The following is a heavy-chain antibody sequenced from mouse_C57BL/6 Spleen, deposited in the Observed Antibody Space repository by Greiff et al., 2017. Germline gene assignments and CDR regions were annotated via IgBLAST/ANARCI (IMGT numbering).Heavy chain of an antibody. CDR3: AREGVPHYFDY. Sequence: EVQLQESGGGLVKPGGSLKLSCAASGFTFSSYAMSWVRQTPEKRLEWVATISDGGSYTYYPDNVKGRFTISRDNAKNNLYLQLSHLKSEDTAMYYCAREGVPHYFDYWGQGTTLTVSS. V-gene: IGHV5-4*01. J-gene: IGHJ2*01. CDR1: GFTFSSYA. CDR2: ISDGGSYT.